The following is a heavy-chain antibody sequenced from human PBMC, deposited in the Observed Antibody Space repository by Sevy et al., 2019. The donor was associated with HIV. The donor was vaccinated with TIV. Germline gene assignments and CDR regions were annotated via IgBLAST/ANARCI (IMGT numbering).Heavy chain of an antibody. J-gene: IGHJ4*02. CDR2: ISTGDNTI. CDR1: GFTFSHYY. CDR3: ARGDSGWYYFDY. Sequence: GGSLRLSCAASGFTFSHYYMSWIRQAPGKGLEWVSHISTGDNTIDYAHSVRGRFTISRDNDKNSLSLQMNSLRADDTAVYYCARGDSGWYYFDYWGQGTLVTVSS. V-gene: IGHV3-11*01. D-gene: IGHD6-19*01.